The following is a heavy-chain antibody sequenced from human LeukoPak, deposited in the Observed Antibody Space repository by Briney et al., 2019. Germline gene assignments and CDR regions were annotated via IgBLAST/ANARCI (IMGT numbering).Heavy chain of an antibody. CDR1: GDSISSHY. V-gene: IGHV4-59*11. D-gene: IGHD3-16*02. J-gene: IGHJ4*02. CDR3: ARSHDHLWGNYPDY. CDR2: ISYSGGS. Sequence: SETLSLTCTVSGDSISSHYWSWIRQPPGEGLEFIGYISYSGGSNYNPSLQSRVTISMDTSKNQFSLRLNSVTAADTAMYYCARSHDHLWGNYPDYWGQGTLVTVSS.